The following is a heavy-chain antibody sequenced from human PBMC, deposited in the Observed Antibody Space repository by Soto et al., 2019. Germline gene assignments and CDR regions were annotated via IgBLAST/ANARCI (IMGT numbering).Heavy chain of an antibody. CDR2: ISGSGGST. CDR3: AKTVWGWNYEKNFDY. CDR1: GFTFSSYA. J-gene: IGHJ4*02. Sequence: EVQLLESGGGLVQPGGSLRLSCAASGFTFSSYAMSWVRQAPGQGLEWVSAISGSGGSTYYADSVKGRFTISRDNSKNTLYLQMNSLRAEDTAVYYCAKTVWGWNYEKNFDYWGQGTLVTVSS. D-gene: IGHD1-7*01. V-gene: IGHV3-23*01.